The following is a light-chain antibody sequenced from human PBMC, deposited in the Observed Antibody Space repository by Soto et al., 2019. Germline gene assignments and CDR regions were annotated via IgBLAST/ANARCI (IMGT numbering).Light chain of an antibody. CDR1: QSVTSNY. CDR2: GAS. V-gene: IGKV3-20*01. CDR3: QQYDKSPRT. Sequence: EIVLTQSPGTLSLSPGERATLSCRASQSVTSNYLAWYQQKPGQAPRLLIFGASGRSTGVPDRFSGSGSGTDFTLTISRLEPEDFAVYYCQQYDKSPRTFGQGTKVDI. J-gene: IGKJ1*01.